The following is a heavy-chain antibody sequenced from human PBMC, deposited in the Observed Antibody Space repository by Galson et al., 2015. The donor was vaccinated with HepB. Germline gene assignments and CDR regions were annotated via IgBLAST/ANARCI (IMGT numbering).Heavy chain of an antibody. J-gene: IGHJ5*02. CDR2: LRYDGSQK. D-gene: IGHD4-17*01. CDR1: GFTFSGYG. CDR3: ARGRTTVNMFWWFDP. Sequence: SLRLSCAASGFTFSGYGMHWVRQTPGKGLEWVAFLRYDGSQKYFVDTVKGRFTISRDNSKNTLYLDMNSLRAEDTAVYYCARGRTTVNMFWWFDPWGQGTLVTVSS. V-gene: IGHV3-30*02.